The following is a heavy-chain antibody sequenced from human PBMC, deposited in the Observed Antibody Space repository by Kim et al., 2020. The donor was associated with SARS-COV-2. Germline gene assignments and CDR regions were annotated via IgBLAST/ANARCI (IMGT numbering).Heavy chain of an antibody. Sequence: ASVKVSCKASGYTFTSYGISWVRQAPGQGLEWMGWISAYNGNTNYAQKLQGRVTMTTDTSTSTAYMELRSLRSDDTAVYYCARFALAGATTIPRYFDYWGQGTLVTVSS. D-gene: IGHD1-26*01. CDR3: ARFALAGATTIPRYFDY. V-gene: IGHV1-18*04. CDR1: GYTFTSYG. CDR2: ISAYNGNT. J-gene: IGHJ4*02.